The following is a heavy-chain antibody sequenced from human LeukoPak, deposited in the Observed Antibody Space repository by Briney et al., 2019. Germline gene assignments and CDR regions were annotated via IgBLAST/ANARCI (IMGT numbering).Heavy chain of an antibody. J-gene: IGHJ3*02. V-gene: IGHV3-7*03. CDR1: GFTFSRFW. CDR2: IDQSGGRI. Sequence: GGSLRLSCAASGFTFSRFWMNWVRQAPGRGLEWVANIDQSGGRINYVDSVKGRFTISRDNAKNSLFLEMSSLRADDTAVYFCARDVEGGTFDIWGQGTTVNVSS. CDR3: ARDVEGGTFDI. D-gene: IGHD3-16*01.